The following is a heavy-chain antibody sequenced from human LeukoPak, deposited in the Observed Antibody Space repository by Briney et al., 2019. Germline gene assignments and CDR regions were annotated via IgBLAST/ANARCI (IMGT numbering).Heavy chain of an antibody. D-gene: IGHD1-26*01. CDR3: ARTQGDWEGAFDI. Sequence: SETLSLTCTVSGGSISSGDYYWSWIRQPPGKGLEWIGYIYYSGSTYYNPSLKSRVTISVDTSKNQFSLKLSSVTAADTAVYYCARTQGDWEGAFDIWGQGTMVTVSS. J-gene: IGHJ3*02. CDR1: GGSISSGDYY. CDR2: IYYSGST. V-gene: IGHV4-30-4*01.